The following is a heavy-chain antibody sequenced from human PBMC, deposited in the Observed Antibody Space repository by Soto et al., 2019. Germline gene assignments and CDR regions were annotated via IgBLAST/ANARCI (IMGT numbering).Heavy chain of an antibody. J-gene: IGHJ4*02. Sequence: SETLSLTCTVSGDSISSYYWSWIQQPPGKGLEWIGYVYYSGSTNYNPSLQSRVTISADTSKNQVSLKVNSVTAADTAVYYCARDQGGYNLDYWGQGTLVTVSS. CDR3: ARDQGGYNLDY. CDR1: GDSISSYY. D-gene: IGHD5-12*01. V-gene: IGHV4-59*01. CDR2: VYYSGST.